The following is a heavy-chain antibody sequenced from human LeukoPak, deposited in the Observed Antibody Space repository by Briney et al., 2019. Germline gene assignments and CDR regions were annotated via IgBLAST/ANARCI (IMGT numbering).Heavy chain of an antibody. D-gene: IGHD3-3*01. CDR2: IKQDGSEK. CDR3: ARAPHYDFWSGYYTPFDY. J-gene: IGHJ4*02. Sequence: AGGSLRLSCAASGFTFSSYWMSWVRQAPGKGLEWVANIKQDGSEKYYVDSVKGRFTISRDNAKNSLYLQMNSLRAEDTAVYYCARAPHYDFWSGYYTPFDYWGQGTLVTVSS. V-gene: IGHV3-7*01. CDR1: GFTFSSYW.